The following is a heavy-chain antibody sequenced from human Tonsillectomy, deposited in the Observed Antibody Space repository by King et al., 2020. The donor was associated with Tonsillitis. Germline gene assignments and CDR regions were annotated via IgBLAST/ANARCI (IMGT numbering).Heavy chain of an antibody. CDR1: GFTFSGYW. CDR3: ARDDVRYFDY. CDR2: IKYEGSEK. J-gene: IGHJ4*02. V-gene: IGHV3-7*01. D-gene: IGHD1-14*01. Sequence: VQLVESGGGLVQPGGSLRLSCAASGFTFSGYWMNWVRQAPGKGLEWVANIKYEGSEKYYVDSVRGRFTISRDNAKNSLYLQVNSLSPEDTAVYYCARDDVRYFDYWGQGTLVTVSS.